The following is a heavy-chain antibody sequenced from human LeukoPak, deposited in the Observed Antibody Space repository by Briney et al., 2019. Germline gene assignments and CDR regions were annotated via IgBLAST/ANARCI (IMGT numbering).Heavy chain of an antibody. CDR2: IYRTGST. Sequence: SETLSLTCTVSGGSISSGAYWGWVRQPPGKGLEWIATIYRTGSTYYNPSLESRVTISIDTSKNQFSLKLNSVTAADTAVYYCANSWHYYESSGLPRADAFDRWGQGTLVTVSS. CDR1: GGSISSGAY. J-gene: IGHJ3*01. V-gene: IGHV4-38-2*02. D-gene: IGHD3-22*01. CDR3: ANSWHYYESSGLPRADAFDR.